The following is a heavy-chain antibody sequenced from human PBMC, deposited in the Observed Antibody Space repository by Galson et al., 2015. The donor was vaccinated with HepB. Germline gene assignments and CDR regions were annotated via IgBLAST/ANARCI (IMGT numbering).Heavy chain of an antibody. V-gene: IGHV3-7*01. D-gene: IGHD2-2*01. Sequence: SLRLSCAASGLTFSSYWMSWVRQAPGKGLEWVANIKQDGSEKYYVDSVKGRFTISRDNAKNSLYLQMNSLRAEDTAVYYCARGLELGYCSSTSCHGWYFDLWGRGTLVTVSS. CDR1: GLTFSSYW. J-gene: IGHJ2*01. CDR2: IKQDGSEK. CDR3: ARGLELGYCSSTSCHGWYFDL.